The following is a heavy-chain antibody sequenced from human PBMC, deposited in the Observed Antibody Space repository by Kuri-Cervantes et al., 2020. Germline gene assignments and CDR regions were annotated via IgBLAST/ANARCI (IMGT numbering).Heavy chain of an antibody. CDR3: ARAGYYYDSSGYYGDAFDI. V-gene: IGHV1-46*01. CDR2: INPSGGST. D-gene: IGHD3-22*01. J-gene: IGHJ3*02. Sequence: ASVKVSCKASGYTFTYRYLHWVRQAPGQALEWMGIINPSGGSTSYAQKFQGRVTMTRDTSTSTVYMELSSLRSEDTAVYYCARAGYYYDSSGYYGDAFDIWGQGTVVTVSS. CDR1: GYTFTYRY.